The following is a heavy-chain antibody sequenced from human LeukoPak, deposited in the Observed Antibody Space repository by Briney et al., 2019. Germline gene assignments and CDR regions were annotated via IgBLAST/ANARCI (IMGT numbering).Heavy chain of an antibody. CDR3: ARGFQIDTAMVFLSYWFDP. D-gene: IGHD5-18*01. J-gene: IGHJ5*02. CDR1: GGSFSGYY. Sequence: SETLSLTCAVYGGSFSGYYWSWIRQPPGKGLEWIGEINHSGSTNYNPSLKSRVTISVDTSKNQFSLKLSSVTAADTAVYYRARGFQIDTAMVFLSYWFDPWGQGTLVTVSS. V-gene: IGHV4-34*01. CDR2: INHSGST.